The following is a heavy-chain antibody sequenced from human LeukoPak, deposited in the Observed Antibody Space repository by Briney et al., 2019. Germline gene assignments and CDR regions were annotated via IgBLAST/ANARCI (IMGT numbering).Heavy chain of an antibody. J-gene: IGHJ3*02. V-gene: IGHV3-23*01. CDR3: AKPRGGYSYNDAFDI. D-gene: IGHD5-18*01. Sequence: GGSLRLSCAASGFTYSSYAMSWVRQAPGKGLEWVSVISGSGGSTYYADSVKGRFTISRDNSKNTLYLQINSLRADDTAVYYCAKPRGGYSYNDAFDIWGQGTMVTVSS. CDR2: ISGSGGST. CDR1: GFTYSSYA.